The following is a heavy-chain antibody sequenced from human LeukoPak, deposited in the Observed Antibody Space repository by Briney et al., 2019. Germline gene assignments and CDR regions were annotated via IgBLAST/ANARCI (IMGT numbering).Heavy chain of an antibody. D-gene: IGHD2-2*01. V-gene: IGHV1-69*04. CDR2: IIPILGIA. CDR3: ASTIIVVPAAHAYYGMDV. Sequence: GASVKVCCKASGGTFSSYAISWVRQAPGQGLEWMGRIIPILGIANYAQKFQGRVTITADKSTSTAYMELSSLRSEDTAVYYCASTIIVVPAAHAYYGMDVWGQGTTVTVSS. J-gene: IGHJ6*02. CDR1: GGTFSSYA.